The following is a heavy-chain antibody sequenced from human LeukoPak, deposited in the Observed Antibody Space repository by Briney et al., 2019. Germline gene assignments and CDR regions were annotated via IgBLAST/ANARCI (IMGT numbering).Heavy chain of an antibody. CDR3: AREGVGDFWSGYYRWFDP. Sequence: SETLSLTCTVSGGSISSGDYYWSWIRQPPGKGLEWIGYIYYSGSTYYNPSLKSRVTISVDTSKNQFSLKLSSVTAADTAVYYCAREGVGDFWSGYYRWFDPWGQGTLVTVSS. CDR2: IYYSGST. J-gene: IGHJ5*02. V-gene: IGHV4-30-4*01. D-gene: IGHD3-3*01. CDR1: GGSISSGDYY.